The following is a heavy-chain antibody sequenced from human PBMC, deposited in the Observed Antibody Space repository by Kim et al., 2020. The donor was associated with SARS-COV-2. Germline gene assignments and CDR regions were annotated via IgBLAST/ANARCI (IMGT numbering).Heavy chain of an antibody. J-gene: IGHJ1*01. V-gene: IGHV3-23*01. CDR2: ISGSGGST. CDR3: AKVAQSRITMIVVVMKPAFGN. D-gene: IGHD3-22*01. Sequence: GGSLRLSCAASGFTFSSYAMSWVRQAPGKGLEWVSAISGSGGSTYYADSVKGRFTISRDNSKNTLYLQMNSLRAEDTAVYYCAKVAQSRITMIVVVMKPAFGNWGQGSLVTVSS. CDR1: GFTFSSYA.